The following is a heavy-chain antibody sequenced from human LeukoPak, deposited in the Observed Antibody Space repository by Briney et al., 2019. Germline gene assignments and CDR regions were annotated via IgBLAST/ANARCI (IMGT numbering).Heavy chain of an antibody. CDR2: INHSGST. CDR3: ARDDSSGYGSFDY. Sequence: SETLSLTCAVYGGSFSGYYWSWIRQPPGKGLEWIGEINHSGSTNYNPSLKSRVTISVDTSKNQFSLTLSSVTAADTAVYYCARDDSSGYGSFDYWGQGTLVTVSS. CDR1: GGSFSGYY. J-gene: IGHJ4*02. D-gene: IGHD3-22*01. V-gene: IGHV4-34*01.